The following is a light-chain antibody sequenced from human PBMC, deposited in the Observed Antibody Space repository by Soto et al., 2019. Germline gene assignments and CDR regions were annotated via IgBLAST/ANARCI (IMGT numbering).Light chain of an antibody. Sequence: EIVLTQSPATLSLSPGARAPLSCRASQSVSSHLAWYQQNPGQSPRLPIYDASNRATGIPARFSGSGSGTDFTLTISSLEPEDFAVYYCQQFSSYPLTFGGGTKVDIK. CDR3: QQFSSYPLT. V-gene: IGKV3-11*01. CDR1: QSVSSH. CDR2: DAS. J-gene: IGKJ4*01.